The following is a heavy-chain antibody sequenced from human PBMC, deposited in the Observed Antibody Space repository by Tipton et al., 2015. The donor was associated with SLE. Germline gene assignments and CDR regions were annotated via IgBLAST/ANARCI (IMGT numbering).Heavy chain of an antibody. CDR2: IYTSGNT. D-gene: IGHD4-17*01. J-gene: IGHJ4*02. CDR1: GGSISSGSYY. V-gene: IGHV4-61*09. Sequence: TLSLTCTVSGGSISSGSYYWSWIRQPAGKGLEWIGYIYTSGNTNYNPSLKSRVTISVDTSKNQLSLKLNSVTAADTAVYYCARAYGDNPFDYWGQGTLVTVSS. CDR3: ARAYGDNPFDY.